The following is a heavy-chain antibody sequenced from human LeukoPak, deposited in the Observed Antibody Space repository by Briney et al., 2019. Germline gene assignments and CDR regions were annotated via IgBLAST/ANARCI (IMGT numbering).Heavy chain of an antibody. CDR1: GGSISRGDYY. D-gene: IGHD3-22*01. CDR3: ARGKTMIIGPYFFDY. J-gene: IGHJ4*02. Sequence: SQTLSLTCTVCGGSISRGDYYWSWLRQPPGKGLECIGYIYYSGSTYYNPSLKSRVTISVDTSKNQFSLKLSSVTAADTAVYYCARGKTMIIGPYFFDYWGQGALVTVSS. CDR2: IYYSGST. V-gene: IGHV4-30-4*08.